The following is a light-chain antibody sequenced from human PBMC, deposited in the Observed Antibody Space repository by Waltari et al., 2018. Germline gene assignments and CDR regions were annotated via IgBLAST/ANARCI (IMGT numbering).Light chain of an antibody. CDR1: ETILFNSNNKHY. CDR3: QQYYTVSRT. CDR2: WAS. V-gene: IGKV4-1*01. J-gene: IGKJ1*01. Sequence: DIVMTQSPDSLAVPLGERATITCKSSETILFNSNNKHYLAWYQQKAGQPPKLLVYWASTRESGVPDRFSGSGSGTDFTLTISSLQAEDVAVYYCQQYYTVSRTFGQGTRVEIK.